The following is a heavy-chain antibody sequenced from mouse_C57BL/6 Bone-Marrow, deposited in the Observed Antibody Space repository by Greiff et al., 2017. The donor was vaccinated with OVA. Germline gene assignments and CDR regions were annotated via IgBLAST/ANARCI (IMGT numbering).Heavy chain of an antibody. V-gene: IGHV10-1*01. Sequence: EVKLLESGGGLVQPKGSLKLSCAASGFSFNTYAMNWVRQAPGQGLEWVARIRSKSNNYATYYADSVKARFTISRDDSESMLYLQMNNLKTEDTAMYYCVSQRWLPYYYAMDYWGQGTAVTVSS. CDR2: IRSKSNNYAT. J-gene: IGHJ4*01. CDR3: VSQRWLPYYYAMDY. D-gene: IGHD2-3*01. CDR1: GFSFNTYA.